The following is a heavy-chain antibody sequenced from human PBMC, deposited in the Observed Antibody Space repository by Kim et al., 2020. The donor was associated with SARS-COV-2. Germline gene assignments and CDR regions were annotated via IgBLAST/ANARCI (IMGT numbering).Heavy chain of an antibody. Sequence: TYSPNFQGRVSMTRDTSTSTVYMELSSLRSEDTAFYYCARSSDGSGYLDYWGQGTLVIVSS. D-gene: IGHD3-22*01. J-gene: IGHJ4*02. V-gene: IGHV1-46*01. CDR3: ARSSDGSGYLDY.